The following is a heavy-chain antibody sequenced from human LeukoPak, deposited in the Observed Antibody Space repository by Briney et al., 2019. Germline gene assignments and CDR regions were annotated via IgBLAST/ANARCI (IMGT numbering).Heavy chain of an antibody. Sequence: KTGGSLRLSCAASGFTFSSYSMNWVRQAPGKGLEWVSSISSSSSYIYYADSVKGRFTISRDNAKNSLYLQMNSLRAEDTAVYYCARDNGVGAALIYFDYWGQGTLVTVSS. CDR2: ISSSSSYI. CDR1: GFTFSSYS. CDR3: ARDNGVGAALIYFDY. J-gene: IGHJ4*02. D-gene: IGHD1-26*01. V-gene: IGHV3-21*01.